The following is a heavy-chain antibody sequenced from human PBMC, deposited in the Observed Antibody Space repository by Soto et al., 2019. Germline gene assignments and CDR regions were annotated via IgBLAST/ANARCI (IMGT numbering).Heavy chain of an antibody. CDR1: GGTFSSYA. Sequence: QVQLVQSGAEVKKPGSSVKVSCKASGGTFSSYAISWVRQAPGQGLEWMGGIIPIFGTANYAQKFQGRVTITAEESTSTAYMELGSLRSEDTAVYYCARGYCSGGSGYSRLGGIDCWGQGTLVTVSS. CDR3: ARGYCSGGSGYSRLGGIDC. V-gene: IGHV1-69*12. J-gene: IGHJ4*02. D-gene: IGHD2-15*01. CDR2: IIPIFGTA.